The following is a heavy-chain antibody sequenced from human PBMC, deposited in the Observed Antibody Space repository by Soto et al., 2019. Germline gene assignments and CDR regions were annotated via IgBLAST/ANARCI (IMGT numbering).Heavy chain of an antibody. D-gene: IGHD6-6*01. J-gene: IGHJ5*02. Sequence: SETLSLTCAVYGGSFSGYYWNWIRQPPGKGLEWIGEINHSGSTNYNPSLKSRVTISVDTSKNQFSLKLGSGTAADTAVYYCARGFILKTRNSSSGRRWFDPWGQGTLVTVSS. CDR2: INHSGST. V-gene: IGHV4-34*01. CDR1: GGSFSGYY. CDR3: ARGFILKTRNSSSGRRWFDP.